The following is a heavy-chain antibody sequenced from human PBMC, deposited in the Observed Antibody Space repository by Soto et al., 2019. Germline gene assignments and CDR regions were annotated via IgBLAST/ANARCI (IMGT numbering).Heavy chain of an antibody. CDR3: ARKVADAVDAYAI. CDR1: GDTFSSYT. CDR2: IIPMFGTT. D-gene: IGHD6-13*01. Sequence: QLQLVQSGAEVKKPGSSVKVSCKASGDTFSSYTFTWLRQAPGQGLEWMGGIIPMFGTTYYAQKFQGRVTITADRFTNTAYMELSSLRSENTSVYYCARKVADAVDAYAIWGQGTMVIVSS. V-gene: IGHV1-69*06. J-gene: IGHJ3*02.